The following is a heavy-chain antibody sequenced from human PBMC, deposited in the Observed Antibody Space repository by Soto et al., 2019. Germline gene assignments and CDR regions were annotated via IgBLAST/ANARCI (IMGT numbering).Heavy chain of an antibody. D-gene: IGHD5-12*01. CDR1: GFTFSSYA. Sequence: GGSLRLSCAASGFTFSSYAMSWVRQAQGQGLEWVSAISGSGGSTYYADSVKGRFTISRDNTKNTLYLQMNSLRAEDTAVYYCAKAENVHIVATALDYWGQGTLVTVSS. CDR2: ISGSGGST. V-gene: IGHV3-23*01. CDR3: AKAENVHIVATALDY. J-gene: IGHJ4*02.